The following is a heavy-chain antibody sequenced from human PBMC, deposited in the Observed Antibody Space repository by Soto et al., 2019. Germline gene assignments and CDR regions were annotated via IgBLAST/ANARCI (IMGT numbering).Heavy chain of an antibody. CDR1: GGSISSGGYY. CDR3: ASGYYGSGSYSGWFDP. V-gene: IGHV4-31*03. CDR2: IYYSGST. D-gene: IGHD3-10*01. Sequence: SEPLSLTCTVSGGSISSGGYYWSWIRQHPGKGLEWIGYIYYSGSTYYNPSLKSRVTISVDTSKNQFSLKLSSVTAADTAVYYCASGYYGSGSYSGWFDPWGQGTLVTVSS. J-gene: IGHJ5*02.